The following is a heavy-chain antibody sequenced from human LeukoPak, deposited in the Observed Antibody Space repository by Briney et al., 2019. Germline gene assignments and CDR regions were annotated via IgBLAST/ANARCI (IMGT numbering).Heavy chain of an antibody. CDR1: GFTFSSYG. V-gene: IGHV3-30*18. CDR2: ISYDGSNK. D-gene: IGHD1-26*01. Sequence: GRSLRLSCAASGFTFSSYGMHWVRQAPGKGLEWVAVISYDGSNKYYADSVKGRFTISRDNSKNTLYLQMNSLRAEDTAVYYCAKVGMVGATGDYWGQGTLVTVSS. CDR3: AKVGMVGATGDY. J-gene: IGHJ4*02.